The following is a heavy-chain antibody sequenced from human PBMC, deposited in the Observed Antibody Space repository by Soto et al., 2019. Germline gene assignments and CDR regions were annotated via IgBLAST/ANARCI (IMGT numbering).Heavy chain of an antibody. CDR3: AREGGGLGYCSGGTCNWYFDL. CDR2: IIPIFGTL. CDR1: GGTFRSYG. V-gene: IGHV1-69*01. J-gene: IGHJ2*01. Sequence: QVQLVQSGADVKRPGSSVKVSCKASGGTFRSYGINWVRQAPGQGLEWMGGIIPIFGTLNSAQKFQGRVTITADESTSTAYMELSSLRPEDTAVYYCAREGGGLGYCSGGTCNWYFDLWGRGTLVTVSS. D-gene: IGHD2-15*01.